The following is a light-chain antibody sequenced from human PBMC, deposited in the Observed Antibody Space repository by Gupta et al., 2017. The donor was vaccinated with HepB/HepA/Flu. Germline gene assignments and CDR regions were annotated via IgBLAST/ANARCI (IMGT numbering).Light chain of an antibody. V-gene: IGLV7-46*01. J-gene: IGLJ3*02. CDR2: NTN. CDR1: TGTVASDHF. Sequence: QAVLSQAPSLTVSPGGTVTLTCGSTTGTVASDHFPYWLQQKPGQAPRTLIYNTNYRHSWTPARFSGSLSGGKAALTLSGAQPEDEADYYGLLSYGESRVFGGGTKLTVL. CDR3: LLSYGESRV.